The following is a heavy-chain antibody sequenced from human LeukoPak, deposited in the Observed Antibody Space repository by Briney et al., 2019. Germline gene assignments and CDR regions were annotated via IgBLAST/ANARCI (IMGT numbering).Heavy chain of an antibody. CDR1: GGSISRSRYY. Sequence: SETLSLTCTVSGGSISRSRYYWGWIRQPPGKGLEWIGSIYYGGSTKYNPSLKSRVTISVDTSKNQFSLKLSSVTAADTAVYYCAREYGSGTYYNFDYWGQGTLVTVSS. V-gene: IGHV4-39*07. CDR3: AREYGSGTYYNFDY. D-gene: IGHD3-10*01. CDR2: IYYGGST. J-gene: IGHJ4*02.